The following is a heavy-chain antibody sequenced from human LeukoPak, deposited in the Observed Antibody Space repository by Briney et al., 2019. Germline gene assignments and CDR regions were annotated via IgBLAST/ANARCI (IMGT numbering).Heavy chain of an antibody. CDR3: ANTYYYGSGSLLRFDP. CDR2: IYYSGST. V-gene: IGHV4-39*01. Sequence: SETLSLTCTVSGGSISSSSYYWGWIRQPPGQGLEWSGSIYYSGSTYYNPSLKSRVTISVDTSKNQFSLKLSSVTAADTAVYYCANTYYYGSGSLLRFDPWGQGTLVTVSS. CDR1: GGSISSSSYY. J-gene: IGHJ5*02. D-gene: IGHD3-10*01.